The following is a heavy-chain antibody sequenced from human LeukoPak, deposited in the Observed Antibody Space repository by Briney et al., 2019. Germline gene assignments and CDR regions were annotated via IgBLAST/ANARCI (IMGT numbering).Heavy chain of an antibody. CDR2: MNPNSGNT. CDR1: GYTFTSYD. V-gene: IGHV1-8*01. Sequence: GASVKVSCKASGYTFTSYDINWVRQATGQGLEWMGWMNPNSGNTGYAQKFQGRVTMTRNTSISTAYMELSSLRSEDTAVYYCARFHRLYDFWRVYYFFVAFDIGGQGKRVTVFS. D-gene: IGHD3-3*01. J-gene: IGHJ3*02. CDR3: ARFHRLYDFWRVYYFFVAFDI.